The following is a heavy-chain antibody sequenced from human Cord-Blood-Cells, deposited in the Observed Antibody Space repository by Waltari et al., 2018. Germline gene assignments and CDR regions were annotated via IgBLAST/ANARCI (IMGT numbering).Heavy chain of an antibody. D-gene: IGHD6-6*01. V-gene: IGHV4-39*01. J-gene: IGHJ4*02. CDR3: ARHEQQLASFDY. Sequence: QLQLQESGPGLVKPSETLSLTCTVSGGSISSSSYYWGWIRQPPGKGLEWIGSIYYSGSTDYNPSLKSRVTISVDTSKNQFSLKLSSVTAADTAVYYCARHEQQLASFDYWGQGTLVTVSS. CDR2: IYYSGST. CDR1: GGSISSSSYY.